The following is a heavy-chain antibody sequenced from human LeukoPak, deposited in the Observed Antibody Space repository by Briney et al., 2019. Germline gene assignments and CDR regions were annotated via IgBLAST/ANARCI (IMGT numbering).Heavy chain of an antibody. CDR1: GGSFSGYY. D-gene: IGHD2-2*01. CDR2: INHSGST. CDR3: ARERDIVVVPAARWGSWFDP. J-gene: IGHJ5*02. V-gene: IGHV4-34*01. Sequence: SETLSLTCAVYGGSFSGYYWSWIRQPPVKGLEWIGEINHSGSTNYNPSLKSRVTISVDTSKNQFSLKLSSVTAADTAVYYCARERDIVVVPAARWGSWFDPWGQGTLVTVSS.